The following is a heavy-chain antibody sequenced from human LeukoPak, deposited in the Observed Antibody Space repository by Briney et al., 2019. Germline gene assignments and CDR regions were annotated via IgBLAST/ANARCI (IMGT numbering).Heavy chain of an antibody. J-gene: IGHJ4*02. Sequence: MSGGSLRLSCAASGFTFSNAYMNWVRQAPGKGLEWVSSISSSSSYIYYADSVKGRFTISRDNAKNSLYLQMNSLRAEDTAVYYCARVSAYSGSYAFDYWGQGTLVTVSS. V-gene: IGHV3-21*01. CDR3: ARVSAYSGSYAFDY. CDR1: GFTFSNAY. D-gene: IGHD1-26*01. CDR2: ISSSSSYI.